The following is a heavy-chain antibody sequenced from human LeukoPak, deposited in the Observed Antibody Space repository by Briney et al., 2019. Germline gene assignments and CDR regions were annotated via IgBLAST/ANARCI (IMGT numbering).Heavy chain of an antibody. Sequence: GGSLRRSCAASGFTFSSYAMSWVRQAPGKGLESVSAIRGSGGSTYYADSVKGRFTISRDNSKNTLYLQMNSLRAEDTAVYYCAKDFRGPAHTNEMIFDYWGQGTLVTVSS. CDR1: GFTFSSYA. D-gene: IGHD2-8*01. V-gene: IGHV3-23*01. CDR2: IRGSGGST. J-gene: IGHJ4*02. CDR3: AKDFRGPAHTNEMIFDY.